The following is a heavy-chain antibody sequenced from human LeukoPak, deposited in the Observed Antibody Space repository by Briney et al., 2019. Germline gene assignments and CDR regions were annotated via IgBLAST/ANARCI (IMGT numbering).Heavy chain of an antibody. J-gene: IGHJ6*02. V-gene: IGHV4-59*08. Sequence: SETLSLTCTVSGASISSYYWSWIRQPPGKGLEGIAYISYSGSTNYNPSLKSRVTISVDTSKNQSSLKLTSVTAADTAVYYCERHGWVPNGMDVWGQGTTVTVSS. CDR3: ERHGWVPNGMDV. CDR2: ISYSGST. CDR1: GASISSYY. D-gene: IGHD2-2*01.